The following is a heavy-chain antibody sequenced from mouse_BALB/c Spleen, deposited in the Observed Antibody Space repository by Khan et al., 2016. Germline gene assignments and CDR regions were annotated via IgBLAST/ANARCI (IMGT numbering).Heavy chain of an antibody. D-gene: IGHD3-1*01. J-gene: IGHJ2*01. CDR1: GYAFSSYW. Sequence: QVQLQQPGAELVRPRSSMKISCKASGYAFSSYWMNWVKQRPGQGLEWIGQIFPGDGDTNYNGKFKGKATLTADKSSSTAYMQLSSLTSEDSAVYSCARWGSGQDFDYWGQGTTLTVSS. V-gene: IGHV1-80*01. CDR2: IFPGDGDT. CDR3: ARWGSGQDFDY.